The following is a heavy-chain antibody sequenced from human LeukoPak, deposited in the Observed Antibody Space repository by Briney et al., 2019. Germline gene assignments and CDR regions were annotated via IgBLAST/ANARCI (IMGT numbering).Heavy chain of an antibody. V-gene: IGHV1-8*01. J-gene: IGHJ4*02. CDR2: MNPNSGNT. CDR3: ARDYYDILTGRPGYYFDR. CDR1: GYTFTIYD. D-gene: IGHD3-9*01. Sequence: ASVKVSCRASGYTFTIYDINWVRQATGRGLEWMGWMNPNSGNTGYAQKFQGRVTITRNTSISTAYMELSSLTSEDTAVYYCARDYYDILTGRPGYYFDRWGQGTLVTVSS.